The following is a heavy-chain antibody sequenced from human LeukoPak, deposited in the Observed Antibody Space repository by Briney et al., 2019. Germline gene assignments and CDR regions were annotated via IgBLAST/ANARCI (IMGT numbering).Heavy chain of an antibody. Sequence: GGSLRLSCLVSGLTYRTYTMNWIRQAPGKGLGWVASMSFDGSDQFYADSVRGRFTISRDNSKNTLFLQMSSLRSDDTAVYYCARSLMRPYFDYWGQGTLVSVSS. J-gene: IGHJ4*02. V-gene: IGHV3-30*04. D-gene: IGHD3-10*01. CDR2: MSFDGSDQ. CDR3: ARSLMRPYFDY. CDR1: GLTYRTYT.